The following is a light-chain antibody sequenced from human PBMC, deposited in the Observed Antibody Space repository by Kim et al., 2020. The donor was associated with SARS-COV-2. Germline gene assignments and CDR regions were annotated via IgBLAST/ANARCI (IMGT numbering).Light chain of an antibody. V-gene: IGLV3-21*04. CDR1: NSDYKS. CDR3: QVWDPTSDPPYV. CDR2: SDN. J-gene: IGLJ1*01. Sequence: PGETDSLTCGGSNSDYKSVHWYQQKPGQAPVLVIHSDNDRPSGIPERFSGSNSGNAATLAIRRVEAGDEADYYCQVWDPTSDPPYVFGTGTKVTVL.